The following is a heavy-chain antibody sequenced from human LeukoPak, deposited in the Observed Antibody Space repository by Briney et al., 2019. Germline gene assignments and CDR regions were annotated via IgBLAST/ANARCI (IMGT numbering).Heavy chain of an antibody. CDR2: IIPIFGTA. Sequence: WASVKVSCKASGGPFSSYAISWVRQAPGQGLEWMGGIIPIFGTANYAQKFQGRVTITADKSTSTAYMELSSLRSEDTAVYYCASYYGSGSYYKRDGMDVWGKGTTVTVSS. D-gene: IGHD3-10*01. J-gene: IGHJ6*04. CDR3: ASYYGSGSYYKRDGMDV. V-gene: IGHV1-69*06. CDR1: GGPFSSYA.